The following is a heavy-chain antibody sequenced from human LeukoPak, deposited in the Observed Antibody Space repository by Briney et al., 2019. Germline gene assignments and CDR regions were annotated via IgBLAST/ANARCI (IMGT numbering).Heavy chain of an antibody. Sequence: GRSLRLSCAASGFTFDDYAMHWVRQAPGKGLEWVSGISWNSGSIGYADSVKGRFTISRDNAKNSLYLQMNSLRAEDMALYYCAKGYCSSTSCLGDAFDIWGQGTMVTVSS. CDR2: ISWNSGSI. D-gene: IGHD2-2*01. CDR3: AKGYCSSTSCLGDAFDI. V-gene: IGHV3-9*03. J-gene: IGHJ3*02. CDR1: GFTFDDYA.